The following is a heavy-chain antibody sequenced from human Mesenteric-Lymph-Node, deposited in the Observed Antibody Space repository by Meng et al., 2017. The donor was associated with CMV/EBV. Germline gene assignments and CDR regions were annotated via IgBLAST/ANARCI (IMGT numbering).Heavy chain of an antibody. J-gene: IGHJ4*02. CDR1: TFSHAW. D-gene: IGHD2-2*01. CDR3: TTHSTYCSSTTCPSDY. V-gene: IGHV3-15*01. Sequence: TFSHAWMSWVRQTPGQGLEWVGRIKSKTDGGTIDYAAPVKGRFTISRDDSKNTLYLQMNSLKTEDTAMYFCTTHSTYCSSTTCPSDYWGQGTLVTVSS. CDR2: IKSKTDGGTI.